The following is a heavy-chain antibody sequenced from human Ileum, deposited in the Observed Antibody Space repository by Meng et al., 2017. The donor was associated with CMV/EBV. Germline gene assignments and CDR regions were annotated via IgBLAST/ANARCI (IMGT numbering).Heavy chain of an antibody. Sequence: GESLKISCVASGVTFSTSVIHWVRQAPGKGLEWVAVVSSDGSRKYYLDSVRGRFTISRDNSSNTLYLQMNSLTTDDTALHYCARERNRQGPFDDWGQGTLVTVSS. CDR1: GVTFSTSV. CDR3: ARERNRQGPFDD. J-gene: IGHJ4*02. V-gene: IGHV3-30-3*01. CDR2: VSSDGSRK.